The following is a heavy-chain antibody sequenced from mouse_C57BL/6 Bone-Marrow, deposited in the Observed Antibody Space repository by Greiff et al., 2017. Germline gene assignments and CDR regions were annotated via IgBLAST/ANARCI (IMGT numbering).Heavy chain of an antibody. Sequence: EVQLVESGGGLVKPGGSLKLSCAASGFTFSDYGMHWVRQAPEKGLEWVAYISSGSSTIYYADTVKGRFTISRDNAKNTLFLQMTRLRSEDTAMYYCARRTTGYAMDYWGQGTSVTVSS. J-gene: IGHJ4*01. CDR1: GFTFSDYG. CDR3: ARRTTGYAMDY. D-gene: IGHD1-1*01. CDR2: ISSGSSTI. V-gene: IGHV5-17*01.